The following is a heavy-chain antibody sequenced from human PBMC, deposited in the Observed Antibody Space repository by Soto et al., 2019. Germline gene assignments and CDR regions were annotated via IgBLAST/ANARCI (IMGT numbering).Heavy chain of an antibody. D-gene: IGHD2-15*01. CDR2: ISGSGGST. J-gene: IGHJ4*02. V-gene: IGHV3-23*01. CDR3: ANSFGADIVVVVAATLSFDY. CDR1: GFTFSSYA. Sequence: EVQLLESGGGLVQPGGSLRLSCAASGFTFSSYAMSWVRQAPGKGLEWVSAISGSGGSTYYADSVKGRFTISRDNSKNTLYLQMNSLRAEDTAVYYCANSFGADIVVVVAATLSFDYWGQGTLVTVSS.